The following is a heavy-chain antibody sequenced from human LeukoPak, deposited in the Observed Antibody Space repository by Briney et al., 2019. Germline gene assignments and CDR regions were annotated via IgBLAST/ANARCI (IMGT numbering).Heavy chain of an antibody. Sequence: ASVKVSCKASGYTFTDYYMHWVRQAPGQGLEWMGWINPDTGGTNYAQNFQGRVTMTRDTSISTAYMELSRLRSDDTAVYYCAKATGLVQFDQWGQGTLVTVSS. CDR2: INPDTGGT. V-gene: IGHV1-2*02. J-gene: IGHJ4*02. CDR3: AKATGLVQFDQ. CDR1: GYTFTDYY. D-gene: IGHD3/OR15-3a*01.